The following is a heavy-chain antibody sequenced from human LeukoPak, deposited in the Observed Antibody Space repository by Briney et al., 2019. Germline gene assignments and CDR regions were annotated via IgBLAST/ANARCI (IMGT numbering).Heavy chain of an antibody. CDR1: GGTFNNSA. J-gene: IGHJ5*02. D-gene: IGHD4-17*01. CDR2: IMPLFGTA. V-gene: IGHV1-69*05. Sequence: SVKVSCKTSGGTFNNSAISWVRQAPGQGLEWLGGIMPLFGTAGYAQKFQGRVTITKDKSTRTVYLELTSLTSDDTAVYYCARDVHGDYGSGWFDPWGQGTLVSVSS. CDR3: ARDVHGDYGSGWFDP.